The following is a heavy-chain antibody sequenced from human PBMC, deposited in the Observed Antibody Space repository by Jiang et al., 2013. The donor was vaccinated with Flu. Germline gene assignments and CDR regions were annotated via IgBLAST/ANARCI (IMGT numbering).Heavy chain of an antibody. CDR1: GFTFSSYG. CDR3: AKDRVTYYYYYGMDV. V-gene: IGHV3-30*18. Sequence: GVVQPGRSLRLSCAASGFTFSSYGMHWVRQAPGKGLEWVAVISYDGSNKYYADSVKGRFTISRDNSKNTLYLQMNSLRAEDTAVYYCAKDRVTYYYYYGMDVWGQGTTVTVSS. D-gene: IGHD4-23*01. CDR2: ISYDGSNK. J-gene: IGHJ6*02.